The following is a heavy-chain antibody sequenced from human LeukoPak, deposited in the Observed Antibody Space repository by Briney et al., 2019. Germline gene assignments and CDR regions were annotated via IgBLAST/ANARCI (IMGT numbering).Heavy chain of an antibody. J-gene: IGHJ6*02. D-gene: IGHD4-11*01. Sequence: GGSLRLSCAASGFTVSSSFMSWVRQAPGKGLEWVSVIYTGGSTYYADSVNGRFTISRDDSKNMVYLQMNSLRAEDTAVYFCSRDPAMTSGYGMDVWGQGTTVTVSS. V-gene: IGHV3-66*01. CDR3: SRDPAMTSGYGMDV. CDR2: IYTGGST. CDR1: GFTVSSSF.